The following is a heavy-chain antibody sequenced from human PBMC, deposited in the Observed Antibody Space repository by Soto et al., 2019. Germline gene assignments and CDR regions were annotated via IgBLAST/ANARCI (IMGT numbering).Heavy chain of an antibody. D-gene: IGHD3-22*01. Sequence: PGESLKISCKGSGYSFTSYWISWVRQMPGKGLEWMGRIDPSDSYTNYSPSFQGHVTIPADKSISTAYLQWSSLKASDTAMYYCARYYYDSSGYSLHYYYYGMDVWGQGTTVTVSS. CDR3: ARYYYDSSGYSLHYYYYGMDV. CDR1: GYSFTSYW. J-gene: IGHJ6*02. V-gene: IGHV5-10-1*01. CDR2: IDPSDSYT.